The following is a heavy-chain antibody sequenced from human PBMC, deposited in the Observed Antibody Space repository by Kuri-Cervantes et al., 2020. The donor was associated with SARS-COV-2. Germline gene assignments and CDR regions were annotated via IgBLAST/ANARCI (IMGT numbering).Heavy chain of an antibody. CDR1: GFTFDDYA. D-gene: IGHD2-15*01. V-gene: IGHV3-9*01. CDR3: AKDMESGGSYSTFDY. CDR2: ISWNSGSI. J-gene: IGHJ4*02. Sequence: GGSLRLSCAASGFTFDDYAMHWVRQSQGKGLEWVSGISWNSGSIGYADSVKGRFNISRDNAKNSLYLQMNSLRAEDTALYYCAKDMESGGSYSTFDYWGQGTLVTVSS.